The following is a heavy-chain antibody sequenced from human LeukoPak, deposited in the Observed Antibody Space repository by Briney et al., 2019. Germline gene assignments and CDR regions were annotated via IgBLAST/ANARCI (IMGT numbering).Heavy chain of an antibody. CDR1: SGSISSSSYY. CDR3: ARRLDGWAYGHPIDY. D-gene: IGHD1-26*01. CDR2: IYYSGST. V-gene: IGHV4-39*01. Sequence: SETLSLTCTVSSGSISSSSYYWGWIRQPPGKGLEWIGSIYYSGSTYYNPSLKSRVAISVDTSKNQFSLKLSSVTAADTAVYYCARRLDGWAYGHPIDYWGQGTLVTVSS. J-gene: IGHJ4*02.